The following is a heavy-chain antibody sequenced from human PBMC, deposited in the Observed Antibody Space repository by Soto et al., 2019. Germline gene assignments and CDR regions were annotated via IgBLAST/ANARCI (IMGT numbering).Heavy chain of an antibody. CDR3: ARVGTGAYHFDY. V-gene: IGHV3-74*01. Sequence: EVQLVESGGGLVQPGGSLRLSCAASGFTFSSYWMHWVRQAPGKGLVWVSRINCDGSTTSYADSVKGRFTISRDNAKNTLYLQMNSLRAEDTAVYYCARVGTGAYHFDYWGQGTLVTVSS. D-gene: IGHD7-27*01. CDR2: INCDGSTT. J-gene: IGHJ4*02. CDR1: GFTFSSYW.